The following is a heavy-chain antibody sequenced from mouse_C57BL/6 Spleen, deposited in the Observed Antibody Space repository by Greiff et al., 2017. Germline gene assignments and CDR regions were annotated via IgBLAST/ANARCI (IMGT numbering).Heavy chain of an antibody. J-gene: IGHJ4*01. CDR2: INPSTGGT. V-gene: IGHV1-42*01. D-gene: IGHD1-1*01. CDR1: GYSFTGYY. CDR3: ARWTTVVAKRDYYAMDY. Sequence: EVQGVESGPELVKPGASVKISCKASGYSFTGYYMNWVKQSPEKSLEWIGEINPSTGGTTYNQKFKAKATLTVDKSSSTAYMQLKSLTSEDSAVYYCARWTTVVAKRDYYAMDYWGQGTSVTVSS.